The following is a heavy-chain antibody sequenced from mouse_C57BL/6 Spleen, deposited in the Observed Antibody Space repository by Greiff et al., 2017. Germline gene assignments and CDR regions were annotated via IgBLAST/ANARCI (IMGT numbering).Heavy chain of an antibody. D-gene: IGHD1-1*01. V-gene: IGHV5-4*01. CDR3: AREDYGSRDAMDY. CDR2: ISDGGSYT. J-gene: IGHJ4*01. Sequence: EVKLVESGGGLVKPGGSLKLSCAASGFTFSSYAMSWVRPTPEKRLEWVATISDGGSYTYYPDNVKGRFTISRDNAKNNLYLQMSHLKSEDTAMYYCAREDYGSRDAMDYWGQGTSVTVSS. CDR1: GFTFSSYA.